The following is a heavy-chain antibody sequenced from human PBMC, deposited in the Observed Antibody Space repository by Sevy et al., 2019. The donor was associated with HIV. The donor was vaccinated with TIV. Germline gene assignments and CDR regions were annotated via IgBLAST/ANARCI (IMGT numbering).Heavy chain of an antibody. CDR1: GGIFSNYV. CDR2: FIPIFGKT. V-gene: IGHV1-69*13. CDR3: ARGNQGVPAAIHDWFDP. D-gene: IGHD2-2*01. J-gene: IGHJ5*02. Sequence: ASVKVSCKTSGGIFSNYVMHWVRQAPVQGLEWMGGFIPIFGKTNYAQKFQGRVTLTADESTSTAYMELSSLTSEDTAVYFCARGNQGVPAAIHDWFDPWGQGTLVTVSS.